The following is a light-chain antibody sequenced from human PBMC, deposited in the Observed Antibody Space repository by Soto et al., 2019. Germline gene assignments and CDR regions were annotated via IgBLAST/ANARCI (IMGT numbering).Light chain of an antibody. V-gene: IGLV2-8*01. Sequence: QSALTQPPSASGSPGQSVTISCTGTSSDVGGYNYVSWYQQHPGKGPKVMIYEVSKRPSGVPDRFSGSKSGNTASLTVSGLQAEDEADYYCSSYAGSNNFGVVFGGGTKLTVL. CDR2: EVS. J-gene: IGLJ2*01. CDR3: SSYAGSNNFGVV. CDR1: SSDVGGYNY.